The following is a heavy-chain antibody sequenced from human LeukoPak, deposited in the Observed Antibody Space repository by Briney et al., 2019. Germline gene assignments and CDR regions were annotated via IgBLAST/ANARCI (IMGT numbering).Heavy chain of an antibody. CDR2: FSATDGSA. CDR1: GFTVSSYG. CDR3: AKARIAAAGTGAFDV. D-gene: IGHD6-13*01. J-gene: IGHJ3*01. Sequence: TGGSLRPSCAASGFTVSSYGMTWVRQAPGKGLEWVSAFSATDGSAQYAESVRGRFTISRDNSKNSLYLQMNSLRDEDTAVYFCAKARIAAAGTGAFDVWGQGTMVTVSS. V-gene: IGHV3-23*01.